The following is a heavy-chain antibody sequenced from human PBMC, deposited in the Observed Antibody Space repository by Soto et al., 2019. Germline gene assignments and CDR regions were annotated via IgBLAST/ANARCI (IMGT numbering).Heavy chain of an antibody. Sequence: GGSLRLSCAASGFSFSYYGMHWVRQAPGKGLEWVSYISSSSSTIYYADSVKGRFTISRDNAKNSLYLQMNSLRDEDTAVYYCARESRFLEWLSLNWFDPWGQGTLVTVSS. D-gene: IGHD3-3*01. CDR1: GFSFSYYG. CDR2: ISSSSSTI. J-gene: IGHJ5*02. CDR3: ARESRFLEWLSLNWFDP. V-gene: IGHV3-48*02.